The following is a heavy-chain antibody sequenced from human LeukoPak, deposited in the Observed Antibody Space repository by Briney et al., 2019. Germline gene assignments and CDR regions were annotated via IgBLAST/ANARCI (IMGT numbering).Heavy chain of an antibody. D-gene: IGHD5-18*01. V-gene: IGHV3-48*03. CDR3: AKALHGYSYGHFDY. J-gene: IGHJ4*02. CDR2: ITSSGITI. Sequence: GGSLRLSCAASGFTFSSYEMNWVRQAPGKGLEWVSYITSSGITIYYADSVKGRFTISRDNAKNSLYLQMNSLRAEDTAVYYCAKALHGYSYGHFDYWGQGTLVTVSS. CDR1: GFTFSSYE.